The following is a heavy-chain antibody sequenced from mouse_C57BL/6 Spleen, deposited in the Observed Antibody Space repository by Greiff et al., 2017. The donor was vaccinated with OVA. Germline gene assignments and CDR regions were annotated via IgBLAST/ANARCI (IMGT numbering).Heavy chain of an antibody. CDR2: INPNNGGT. CDR3: ARSLFSTAFDY. CDR1: GYTFTDYN. Sequence: EVKLVESGPELVKPGASVKIPCKASGYTFTDYNMDWVKQSHGKSLEWIGDINPNNGGTIYNQKFKGKATLTVDKSSSTAYMELRSLTSEDTAVYYCARSLFSTAFDYWGQGTTLTVSS. J-gene: IGHJ2*01. V-gene: IGHV1-18*01. D-gene: IGHD1-2*01.